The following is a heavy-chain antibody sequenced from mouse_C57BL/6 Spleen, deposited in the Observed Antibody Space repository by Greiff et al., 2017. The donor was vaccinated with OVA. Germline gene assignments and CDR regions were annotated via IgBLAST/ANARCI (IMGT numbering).Heavy chain of an antibody. Sequence: EVQLQQSGGGLVKPGGSLTLSCAASGFTFSDYGMHWVRQAPEKGLEWVAYISSGSSTISYADPVKGRFTISRDNAKNTLCLQMTSLRSEDTAMYYCARKANWDYFDYWGQGTTRTVSS. D-gene: IGHD4-1*01. CDR2: ISSGSSTI. CDR1: GFTFSDYG. J-gene: IGHJ2*01. V-gene: IGHV5-17*01. CDR3: ARKANWDYFDY.